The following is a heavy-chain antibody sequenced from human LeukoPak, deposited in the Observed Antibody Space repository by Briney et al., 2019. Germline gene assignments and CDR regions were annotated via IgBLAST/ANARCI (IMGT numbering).Heavy chain of an antibody. CDR2: IYYSGST. D-gene: IGHD2/OR15-2a*01. Sequence: GSLRLSCAASGFTFSSYAMTWVRQSPGKGLEWIGTIYYSGSTYYTPSLKSRVTISVDTSKNQFSLRLSSVTAADTAVYYCASALTLQWIDYWGQGTLVTVSS. V-gene: IGHV4-39*01. J-gene: IGHJ4*02. CDR1: GFTFSSYA. CDR3: ASALTLQWIDY.